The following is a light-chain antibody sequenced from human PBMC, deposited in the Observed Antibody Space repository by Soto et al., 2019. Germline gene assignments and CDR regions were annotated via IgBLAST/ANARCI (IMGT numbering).Light chain of an antibody. CDR3: QQYNNWPFT. J-gene: IGKJ3*01. Sequence: EIVMTQSPATLSVSPGERATLSCRASQSVSSNLAWYQQKPGQAPRLLIYGASTRATGIPARFSRSGSGTGFNLHISSMQSGDFAVYYCQQYNNWPFTFGPGNKVDIK. CDR2: GAS. V-gene: IGKV3-15*01. CDR1: QSVSSN.